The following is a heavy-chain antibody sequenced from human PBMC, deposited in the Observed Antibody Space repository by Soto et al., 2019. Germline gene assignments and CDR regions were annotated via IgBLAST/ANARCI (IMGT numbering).Heavy chain of an antibody. CDR3: ARVVGATYFDY. V-gene: IGHV1-18*04. Sequence: ASVKVSCKAFGYTFTTYGITWVRQAPGQGLEWMGWISCYNGNTNYAQKFQGRVTMTTDTSTSTAYMELRSLRSDDTAVYYCARVVGATYFDYWGLGTLVTVSS. D-gene: IGHD1-26*01. CDR1: GYTFTTYG. CDR2: ISCYNGNT. J-gene: IGHJ4*02.